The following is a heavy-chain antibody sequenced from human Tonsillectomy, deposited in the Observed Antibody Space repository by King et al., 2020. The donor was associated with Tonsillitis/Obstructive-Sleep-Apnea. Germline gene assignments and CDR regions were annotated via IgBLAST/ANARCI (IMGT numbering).Heavy chain of an antibody. D-gene: IGHD2-2*02. CDR2: ISYDGSNK. J-gene: IGHJ4*02. CDR3: ARDLPIVMIPAAIKGGFDY. V-gene: IGHV3-30*01. CDR1: GFTFSYYA. Sequence: QLVQSGGGVVQPGRSLRLSCAASGFTFSYYAMHWVRQAPGKGLEWVAVISYDGSNKYYADSVKGRFTISRDNSKNTLYLRMNSLRPEDTAVYYCARDLPIVMIPAAIKGGFDYWGQGTLVTVSS.